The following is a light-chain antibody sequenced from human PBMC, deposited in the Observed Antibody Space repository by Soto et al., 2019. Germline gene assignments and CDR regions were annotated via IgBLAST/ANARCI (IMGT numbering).Light chain of an antibody. V-gene: IGLV2-11*01. Sequence: QSVLTQPRSVSGSRGHSVTMSCTGTSSDVGGYSYVSWYQQHPGKAPKLMISDVSKRPSGVPDRFSGSKFGNTASLTISGLQAEDEADYYCCSYAGAFTYVFGSGTKVTVL. CDR2: DVS. CDR1: SSDVGGYSY. CDR3: CSYAGAFTYV. J-gene: IGLJ1*01.